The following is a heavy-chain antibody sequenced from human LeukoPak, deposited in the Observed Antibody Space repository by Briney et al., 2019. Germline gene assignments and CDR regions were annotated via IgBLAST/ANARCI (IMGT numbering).Heavy chain of an antibody. CDR1: GFTFSSNS. CDR3: ARDPYYGGNSGPDY. Sequence: GGSLRLSCAASGFTFSSNSFNWVRLAPGKGLEWLSYISSSSSTIYYADSVKGRFTISRDNAKNSLYLQMNSLRAEDTAVYYCARDPYYGGNSGPDYWGQGTLVTVSS. J-gene: IGHJ4*02. CDR2: ISSSSSTI. V-gene: IGHV3-48*04. D-gene: IGHD4-23*01.